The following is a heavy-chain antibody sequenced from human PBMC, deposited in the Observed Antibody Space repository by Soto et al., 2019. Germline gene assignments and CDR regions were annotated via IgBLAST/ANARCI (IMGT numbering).Heavy chain of an antibody. J-gene: IGHJ6*02. CDR1: GFTFSSYW. CDR2: IKQDGSEK. D-gene: IGHD6-6*01. CDR3: AITPLGSSSDYYYGMDV. V-gene: IGHV3-7*03. Sequence: EVQLVESGGGLVQPGGSLRLSCAASGFTFSSYWMSWVRQAPGKGLEWVANIKQDGSEKYYVDSVKGRFTISRDNAKNSLYLQMNSLRAEDTAVYYCAITPLGSSSDYYYGMDVWGQGTTVTVSS.